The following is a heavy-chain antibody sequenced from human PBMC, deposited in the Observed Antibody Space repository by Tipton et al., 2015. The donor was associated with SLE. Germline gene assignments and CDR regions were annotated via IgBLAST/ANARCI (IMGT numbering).Heavy chain of an antibody. V-gene: IGHV1-18*01. Sequence: QSGPEVKKPGASVKVFCKASGYTFDTFGVSWVRQAPGQGLEWLAWISGYNGQTEYSQKIQGRVTVTRDTSTSTAFLDVSSLTSDDTAVYYCVERYDTFDIWGQGTMVTVSS. CDR3: VERYDTFDI. D-gene: IGHD1-1*01. CDR2: ISGYNGQT. CDR1: GYTFDTFG. J-gene: IGHJ3*02.